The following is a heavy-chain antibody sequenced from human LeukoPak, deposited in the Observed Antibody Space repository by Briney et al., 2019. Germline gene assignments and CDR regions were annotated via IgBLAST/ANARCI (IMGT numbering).Heavy chain of an antibody. J-gene: IGHJ5*02. V-gene: IGHV4-4*07. CDR3: ARDEGSSGSNWFDP. D-gene: IGHD6-13*01. Sequence: SETLSLTCTVSGGSIRRYYWSWIRQPAGKGLEWIGRIYTSGSTNYNPSLKSRVTMSVDTSKNQFSLKLSSVTAADTAVYYCARDEGSSGSNWFDPWGQGTLATVSS. CDR1: GGSIRRYY. CDR2: IYTSGST.